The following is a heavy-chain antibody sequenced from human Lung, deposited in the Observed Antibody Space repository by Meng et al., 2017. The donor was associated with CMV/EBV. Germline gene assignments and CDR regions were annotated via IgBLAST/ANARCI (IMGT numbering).Heavy chain of an antibody. J-gene: IGHJ4*02. Sequence: SVXVSCKASGYTFTGYYLHWVRQAPGQGLEWMGWMSPNSGSTSYAQKFQGRVTMTRETSNSTAYMELRRLTSDDTAIYFCARSWSKVEVDYWGQGTVVTVSS. CDR3: ARSWSKVEVDY. V-gene: IGHV1-2*02. D-gene: IGHD2-15*01. CDR1: GYTFTGYY. CDR2: MSPNSGST.